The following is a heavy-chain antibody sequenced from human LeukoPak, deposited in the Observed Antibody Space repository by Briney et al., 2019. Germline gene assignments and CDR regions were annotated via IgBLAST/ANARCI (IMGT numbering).Heavy chain of an antibody. V-gene: IGHV3-9*01. J-gene: IGHJ4*02. CDR3: AKEIYYGSTSVYFDY. D-gene: IGHD3-10*01. CDR2: ISWNSGSI. CDR1: GFTFDDYA. Sequence: PGGSLRLSCAASGFTFDDYAMHWVRQAPGKGLEWVSGISWNSGSIGYADSVKGRFTISRDNAKNSLYLQMNSLRAEDTALYYCAKEIYYGSTSVYFDYWGQGTLVTVSS.